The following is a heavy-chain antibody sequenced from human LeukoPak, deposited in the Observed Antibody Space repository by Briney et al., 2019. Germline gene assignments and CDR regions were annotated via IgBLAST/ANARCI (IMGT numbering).Heavy chain of an antibody. Sequence: SGTLSLTCAVSSGSIFSSNWWSWVRQPPGKGLEWIGQIFHSGSTTYSPSLKSRVTISVDKSKNQFSLKLSPVTAADTAVYYCARDLFSTSGYYFDYWGQGTLVTVSS. CDR2: IFHSGST. V-gene: IGHV4-4*02. D-gene: IGHD2-2*01. J-gene: IGHJ4*02. CDR1: SGSIFSSNW. CDR3: ARDLFSTSGYYFDY.